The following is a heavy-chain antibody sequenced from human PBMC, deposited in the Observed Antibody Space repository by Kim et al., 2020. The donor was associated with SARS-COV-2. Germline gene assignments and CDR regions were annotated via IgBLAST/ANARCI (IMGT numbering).Heavy chain of an antibody. CDR1: GGSISSYY. CDR2: IYYSGST. J-gene: IGHJ4*01. V-gene: IGHV4-59*08. CDR3: ARGSTMVRGVILSHFDY. D-gene: IGHD3-10*01. Sequence: SETLSLTCTVSGGSISSYYWSWIRQPPGKGLEWIGYIYYSGSTNYNPSLKSRVTISVDTSKNQFSLKLSSVTAADTAVYYCARGSTMVRGVILSHFDYSG.